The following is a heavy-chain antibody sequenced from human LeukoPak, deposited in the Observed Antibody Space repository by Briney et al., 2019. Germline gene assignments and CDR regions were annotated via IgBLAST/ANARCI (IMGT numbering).Heavy chain of an antibody. CDR1: GYSFTSYW. CDR2: IDPSDSYT. J-gene: IGHJ5*02. CDR3: ARHRACSSTSCYGPEASNWFDP. D-gene: IGHD2-2*01. V-gene: IGHV5-10-1*01. Sequence: GESLKISCKGSGYSFTSYWISWVRQMPGKGLEWMGRIDPSDSYTNYSPSFQGHVTISADKSISTACLQWSSLKASDTAMYYCARHRACSSTSCYGPEASNWFDPWGQGTLVTVSS.